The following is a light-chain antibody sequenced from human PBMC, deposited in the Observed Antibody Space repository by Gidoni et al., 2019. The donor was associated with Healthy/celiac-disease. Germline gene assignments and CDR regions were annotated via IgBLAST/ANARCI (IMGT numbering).Light chain of an antibody. Sequence: QSALTQPPSASGSPGQSVTISCTGTSSDVGGYNYVSWDQQHPGKAPNLMIEKVSRRPSGVPDRFSCSKSGNTASLTVSGLQADEEADYYCSSYAGSNNLVFGGGTKLTVL. CDR1: SSDVGGYNY. CDR2: KVS. J-gene: IGLJ2*01. CDR3: SSYAGSNNLV. V-gene: IGLV2-8*01.